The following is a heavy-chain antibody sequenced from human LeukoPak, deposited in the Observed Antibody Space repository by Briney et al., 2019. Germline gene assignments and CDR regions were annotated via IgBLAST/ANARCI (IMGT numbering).Heavy chain of an antibody. CDR1: GGTFSSYA. D-gene: IGHD5-24*01. CDR2: ISAYNGNT. V-gene: IGHV1-18*01. J-gene: IGHJ3*02. Sequence: ASVKVSCKASGGTFSSYAISWVRQAPGQGLEWMGWISAYNGNTNYAQKLQGRVTMTTDTSTSTAYMELRSLRSDDTAVYYCARWLQLFNAFDIWGQGTMVTVSS. CDR3: ARWLQLFNAFDI.